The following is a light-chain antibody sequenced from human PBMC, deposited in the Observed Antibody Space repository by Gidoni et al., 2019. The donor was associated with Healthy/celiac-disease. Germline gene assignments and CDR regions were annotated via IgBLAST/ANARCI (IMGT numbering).Light chain of an antibody. Sequence: QSALTQPASVSVSPGQSITISCTGTSSDVGGYNYVSCYQQHPGKAPKLMIYEVSNRPSGVSNRFSGSKSGNTASLTISGLQAEDEADYYCSSYTSSSTPVVFGGGTKLTVL. CDR2: EVS. V-gene: IGLV2-14*01. CDR1: SSDVGGYNY. J-gene: IGLJ2*01. CDR3: SSYTSSSTPVV.